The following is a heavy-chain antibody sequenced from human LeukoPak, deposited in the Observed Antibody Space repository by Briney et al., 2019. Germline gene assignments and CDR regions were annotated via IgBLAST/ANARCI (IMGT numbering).Heavy chain of an antibody. CDR2: ISPGGGTT. Sequence: GGSLRLSCAVSGFTFSNEAMGWVRQLRGGGLEWVSTISPGGGTTYYAESMKGRFTISRDNSKNTLYLQMNSLRAEDTAVYYCAKGGSRYCSSTSCAGYWGQGTLVTVSS. J-gene: IGHJ4*02. CDR1: GFTFSNEA. V-gene: IGHV3-23*01. CDR3: AKGGSRYCSSTSCAGY. D-gene: IGHD2-2*01.